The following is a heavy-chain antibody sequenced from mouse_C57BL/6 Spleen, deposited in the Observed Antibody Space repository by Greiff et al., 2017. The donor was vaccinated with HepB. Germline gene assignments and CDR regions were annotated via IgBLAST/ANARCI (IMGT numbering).Heavy chain of an antibody. D-gene: IGHD2-5*01. CDR3: ARSPYYSNRYAMDY. CDR1: GYTFPSYW. Sequence: PLQQPGAVLLKPGASVSFSCLASGYTFPSYWLHWLMLCPVQGLLWIGMILPNSGCTNYNEKFKSKATLTVDKSSSTAYMQLSSLTSEDSAVYYCARSPYYSNRYAMDYWGQGTSVTVSS. CDR2: ILPNSGCT. V-gene: IGHV1-64*01. J-gene: IGHJ4*01.